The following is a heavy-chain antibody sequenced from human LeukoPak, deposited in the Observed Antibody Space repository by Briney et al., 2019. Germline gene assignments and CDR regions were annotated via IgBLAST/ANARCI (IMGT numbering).Heavy chain of an antibody. Sequence: GGSLRLSCAASGFTFSSYAMSWVRQAPGKGLEWVSAISGSGGSTYYADSVKGRFTISRDSSKNTLFLQMNSLRAEDTAVYYCAKLPGLYIKPNRFDPWGQGTLVTISS. J-gene: IGHJ5*02. CDR2: ISGSGGST. CDR1: GFTFSSYA. CDR3: AKLPGLYIKPNRFDP. D-gene: IGHD1-14*01. V-gene: IGHV3-23*01.